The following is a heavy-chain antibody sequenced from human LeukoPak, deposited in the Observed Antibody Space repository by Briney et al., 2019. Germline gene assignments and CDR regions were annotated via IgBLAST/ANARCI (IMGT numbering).Heavy chain of an antibody. CDR1: GGSIGSYY. CDR2: IYYSGST. J-gene: IGHJ6*02. V-gene: IGHV4-59*01. Sequence: SETLSLTCTVSGGSIGSYYWTCIRQPPGKGLEWIGYIYYSGSTNYNPSLKSRVTISVDTSQNQFSLKLSSVTAADTAVYYCARAIDYYDSSGYYLYYYYAMDVWGQGTTVTVSS. CDR3: ARAIDYYDSSGYYLYYYYAMDV. D-gene: IGHD3-22*01.